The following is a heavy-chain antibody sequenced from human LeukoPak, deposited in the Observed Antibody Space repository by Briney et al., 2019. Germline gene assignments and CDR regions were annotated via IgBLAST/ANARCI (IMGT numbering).Heavy chain of an antibody. CDR2: ISDSSGSM. V-gene: IGHV3-48*01. Sequence: GGSLRLSYAASGFTFSSYAMSWVRQAPGKGLEWVSYISDSSGSMYYTDSVKGRFTISRDNAKNSLYLQMNSLRAEDTAVYYCARGGGGFDYWGQGTLVTVSS. CDR1: GFTFSSYA. J-gene: IGHJ4*02. CDR3: ARGGGGFDY. D-gene: IGHD2-21*01.